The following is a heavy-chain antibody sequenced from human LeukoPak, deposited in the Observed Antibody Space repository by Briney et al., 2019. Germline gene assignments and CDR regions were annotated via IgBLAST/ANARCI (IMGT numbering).Heavy chain of an antibody. D-gene: IGHD2-2*01. CDR3: ARSPAAAFDI. V-gene: IGHV4-39*06. CDR1: GGSISSGSYY. Sequence: SQTLSLTCTVSGGSISSGSYYWSWIRQPAGKGLEWIGSIYYSGSTYYNPSLKSGFTISVDTSKNQFPLKLSSVTAADTAVYYCARSPAAAFDIWGQGTMVTVSS. CDR2: IYYSGST. J-gene: IGHJ3*02.